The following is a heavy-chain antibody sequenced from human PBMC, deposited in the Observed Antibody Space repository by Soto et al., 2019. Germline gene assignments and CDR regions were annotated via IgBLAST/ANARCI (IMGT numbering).Heavy chain of an antibody. CDR3: ARAPYPGAAAAFSGMDV. V-gene: IGHV3-30-3*01. CDR2: ISYDGSNK. D-gene: IGHD6-13*01. CDR1: GFTFSSYA. J-gene: IGHJ6*02. Sequence: PGGSLRLSCAASGFTFSSYALHWVRQAPGKGLEWVAVISYDGSNKYYADSVKGRFTISRDNSKNTLYLQMNSLRAEDTAVYYCARAPYPGAAAAFSGMDVWGQGTTVTVSS.